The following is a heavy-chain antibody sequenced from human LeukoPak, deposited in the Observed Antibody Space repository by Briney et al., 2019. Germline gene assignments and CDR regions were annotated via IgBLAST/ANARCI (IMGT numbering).Heavy chain of an antibody. D-gene: IGHD3-16*01. Sequence: GGSLRHSCAASGFTLSSYWMHWVRQAPGKGLVWVSRIKGDGRHTIYADSVKGRFTISRDNAKNTLYLQMKSLRAEDTAVYYCVRDWDHYDFDSWGQGTLVTVSS. J-gene: IGHJ5*01. V-gene: IGHV3-74*01. CDR1: GFTLSSYW. CDR3: VRDWDHYDFDS. CDR2: IKGDGRHT.